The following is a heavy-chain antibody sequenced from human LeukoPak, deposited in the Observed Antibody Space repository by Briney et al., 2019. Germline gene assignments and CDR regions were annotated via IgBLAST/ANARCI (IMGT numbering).Heavy chain of an antibody. CDR1: GFSLSSSGMC. CDR2: IDWDDDK. V-gene: IGHV2-70*11. Sequence: SGPALVKPTQTLTLTCTFSGFSLSSSGMCVSWIRQPPGKALEWLARIDWDDDKYYSRLLKTRLTISKDTFKNQVVLKMTNMDPVDTATYYCARHVEMATINAFDYWGQGTLVTVSS. D-gene: IGHD5-24*01. J-gene: IGHJ4*02. CDR3: ARHVEMATINAFDY.